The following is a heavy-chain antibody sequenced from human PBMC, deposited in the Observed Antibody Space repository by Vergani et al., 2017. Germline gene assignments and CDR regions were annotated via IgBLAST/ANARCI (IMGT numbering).Heavy chain of an antibody. CDR2: ISASSPST. J-gene: IGHJ4*02. V-gene: IGHV3-23*04. CDR1: GFTFNNYA. D-gene: IGHD6-13*01. Sequence: VQLVESGGGLVQPGGSLRLSCAASGFTFNNYAMTWVRQAPGKGLEWVSSISASSPSTYSADSVKGRFTISRDKFKNTLYLQMNSLRAEDTAVYYCASSTGSSSWHYYFDYWGQGTLVTVSS. CDR3: ASSTGSSSWHYYFDY.